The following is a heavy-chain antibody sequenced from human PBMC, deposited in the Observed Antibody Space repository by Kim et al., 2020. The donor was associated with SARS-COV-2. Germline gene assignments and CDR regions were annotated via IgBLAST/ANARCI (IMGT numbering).Heavy chain of an antibody. CDR2: IDPSDSYT. V-gene: IGHV5-10-1*01. Sequence: GESLKISCKGSGYSFTSYWISWVRQMPGKGLEWMGRIDPSDSYTNYSPSFQGHVTISADKSISTAYLQWRSLKASDTAMYYCARLSYSSSWYSRWFDPWGQGTLVTVSS. CDR1: GYSFTSYW. CDR3: ARLSYSSSWYSRWFDP. D-gene: IGHD6-13*01. J-gene: IGHJ5*02.